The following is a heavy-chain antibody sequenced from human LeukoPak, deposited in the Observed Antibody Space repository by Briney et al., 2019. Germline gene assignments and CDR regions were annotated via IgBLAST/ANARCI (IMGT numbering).Heavy chain of an antibody. D-gene: IGHD3-10*01. Sequence: GGSLRLSCTASGFTFSGYSMNWIRQAPGKGLEWVSSFGTRSTSVYHAGSVKGRFTTSRDNAKNSLYLQMNSLRAEDTAVYYCARSSGSSGSYNYYYYYGMDVWGQETTVTVSS. CDR1: GFTFSGYS. J-gene: IGHJ6*02. V-gene: IGHV3-21*01. CDR2: FGTRSTSV. CDR3: ARSSGSSGSYNYYYYYGMDV.